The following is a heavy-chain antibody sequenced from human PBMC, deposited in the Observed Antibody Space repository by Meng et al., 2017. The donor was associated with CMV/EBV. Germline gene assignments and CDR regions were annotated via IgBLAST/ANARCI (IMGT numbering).Heavy chain of an antibody. CDR1: GGSFSGYY. CDR3: ARTTNWFDP. D-gene: IGHD1-14*01. CDR2: INHSGST. Sequence: SETLSLTCAVHGGSFSGYYWSWIRQPPGKGLEWIGEINHSGSTNYNPSLKSRVTISVDTSKNQFSLKLSSVTAADTAVYYCARTTNWFDPWGQGTLVTVSS. V-gene: IGHV4-34*01. J-gene: IGHJ5*02.